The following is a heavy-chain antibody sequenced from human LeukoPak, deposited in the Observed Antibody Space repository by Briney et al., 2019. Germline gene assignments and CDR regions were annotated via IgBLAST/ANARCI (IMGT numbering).Heavy chain of an antibody. D-gene: IGHD5-24*01. CDR1: GYTFSSYD. J-gene: IGHJ4*02. V-gene: IGHV1-2*02. CDR2: INPNSGGT. CDR3: ARDGGEMATICYFDY. Sequence: ASVKVSCKASGYTFSSYDIHWVRQATGQGLEWMGWINPNSGGTNYAQKFQGRVTMTRDTSISTAYMELSRLRSDDTAVYYCARDGGEMATICYFDYWGQGTLVTVSS.